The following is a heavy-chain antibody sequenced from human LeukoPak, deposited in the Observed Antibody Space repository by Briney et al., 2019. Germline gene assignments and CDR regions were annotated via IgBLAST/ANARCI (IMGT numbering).Heavy chain of an antibody. CDR2: ISSSGSTI. J-gene: IGHJ4*02. D-gene: IGHD3-9*01. V-gene: IGHV3-11*01. Sequence: PGGSLRLSCAASGFTFSDYYMSWIRQAPGKGLEWVSYISSSGSTIYYADSVKGRFTISRDNAKNSLYLQMNSLRAEDTAVYYCASNTIFGNAYFDYWGQGTLVTVSS. CDR3: ASNTIFGNAYFDY. CDR1: GFTFSDYY.